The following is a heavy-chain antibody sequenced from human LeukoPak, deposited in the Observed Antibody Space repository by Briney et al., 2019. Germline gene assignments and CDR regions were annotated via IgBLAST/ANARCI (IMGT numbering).Heavy chain of an antibody. D-gene: IGHD1-1*01. J-gene: IGHJ4*02. CDR3: ARWRGRQSEFDY. Sequence: GGSLRLSCEASGFTFSSYWMSWVRQAPGKGLEWVAHMKEDESDEYYVDSVRGRFTASRDNAKNSVNLQMNSLRVEDTAVYYCARWRGRQSEFDYWGQGTLVTVSS. CDR1: GFTFSSYW. CDR2: MKEDESDE. V-gene: IGHV3-7*01.